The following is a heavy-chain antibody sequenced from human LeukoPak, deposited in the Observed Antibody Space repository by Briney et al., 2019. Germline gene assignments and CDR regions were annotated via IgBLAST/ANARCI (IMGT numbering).Heavy chain of an antibody. CDR3: ARDPSVSGYSFGYFDY. Sequence: GASVKVSYKASGYTFTSYYMHWVRQAPGQGLEWMGIINPSGGTTSYAQKFQGRVTMTRDTSTSTVYMELSSLRSEDTAVYYCARDPSVSGYSFGYFDYWGQGTLVTVSS. CDR1: GYTFTSYY. V-gene: IGHV1-46*01. D-gene: IGHD5-18*01. J-gene: IGHJ4*02. CDR2: INPSGGTT.